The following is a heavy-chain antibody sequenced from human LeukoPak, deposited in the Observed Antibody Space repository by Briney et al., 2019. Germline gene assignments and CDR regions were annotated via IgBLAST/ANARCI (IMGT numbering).Heavy chain of an antibody. D-gene: IGHD3-22*01. CDR3: ARRGYYYDSSGYPELDV. CDR2: IYPGDSDT. V-gene: IGHV5-51*01. Sequence: GESLKISCKGSGYSFTSYWFGWVRQMPGKGLEWMGIIYPGDSDTRYSPSFQGQVTISADKSISTAYLQWSSLKASDTAMYYCARRGYYYDSSGYPELDVWGQGTTVTVSS. CDR1: GYSFTSYW. J-gene: IGHJ6*02.